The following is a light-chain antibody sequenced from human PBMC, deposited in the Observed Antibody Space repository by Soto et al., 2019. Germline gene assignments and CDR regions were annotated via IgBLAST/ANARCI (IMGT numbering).Light chain of an antibody. V-gene: IGKV1-5*01. CDR1: QSVSGW. Sequence: DIQMTQSPSTLSASVEDRVTFTCRASQSVSGWLAWYQQKPGKAPKVLIYDASTLKSGVPSRFSGSGFGTEFTLTISRLQPDDFATYYCQQYSDYYTFGQGTKLEI. CDR2: DAS. J-gene: IGKJ2*01. CDR3: QQYSDYYT.